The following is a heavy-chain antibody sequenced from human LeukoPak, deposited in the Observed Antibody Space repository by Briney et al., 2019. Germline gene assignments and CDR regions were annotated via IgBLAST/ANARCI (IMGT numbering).Heavy chain of an antibody. CDR3: ARRTQFHGMDV. CDR1: GYSFSSHW. CDR2: IYPGDSDT. D-gene: IGHD4-4*01. V-gene: IGHV5-51*01. Sequence: GESLKISCKGSGYSFSSHWIGWVRQMPGKGPEWMGIIYPGDSDTKYSPSFQGQVTISADKSISTAYLQWSSLKASDTAMYYCARRTQFHGMDVWGQGTTVTVSS. J-gene: IGHJ6*02.